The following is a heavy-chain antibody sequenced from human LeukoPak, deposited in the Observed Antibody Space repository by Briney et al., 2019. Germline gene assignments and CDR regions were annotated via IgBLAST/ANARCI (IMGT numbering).Heavy chain of an antibody. D-gene: IGHD5-18*01. V-gene: IGHV5-51*01. Sequence: GESLKISCKASGYSFTSYWIGWVRQMPGKGLEWMGIIDPSDSETRYTPSFQGQVTISVDKSLTTAYLQWNSLKALDTAMYYCARQTAMGRSGDYWGQGTLVTVSS. CDR1: GYSFTSYW. CDR3: ARQTAMGRSGDY. CDR2: IDPSDSET. J-gene: IGHJ4*02.